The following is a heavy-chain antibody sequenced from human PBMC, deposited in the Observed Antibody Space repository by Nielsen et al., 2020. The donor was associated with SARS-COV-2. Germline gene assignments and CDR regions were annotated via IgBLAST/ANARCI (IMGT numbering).Heavy chain of an antibody. V-gene: IGHV3-21*04. J-gene: IGHJ4*02. Sequence: GESLKISCAASGFSFSISSMNWVHQAPGKGLEWVSSISYSSNYIYYADSLKGRFTISRDNAKNSLYVQMNSLRAEDTAVYYCAKDRATYDALGSSDYWGQGTLVTVSS. D-gene: IGHD3-22*01. CDR2: ISYSSNYI. CDR1: GFSFSISS. CDR3: AKDRATYDALGSSDY.